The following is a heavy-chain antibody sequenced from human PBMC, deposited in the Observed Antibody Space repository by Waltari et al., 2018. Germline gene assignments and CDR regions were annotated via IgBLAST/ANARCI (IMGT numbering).Heavy chain of an antibody. CDR3: ARDSHYSSSWYESN. CDR1: GFTVSSNY. D-gene: IGHD6-13*01. V-gene: IGHV3-53*02. J-gene: IGHJ4*02. Sequence: EVQLVETGGGLIQPGGSLRLSCAASGFTVSSNYMSWVRQAPGKGLEWVSVIYSGGSTYYADSVKGRFTISRDNSKNTLYLQMNSLRAEDTAVYYCARDSHYSSSWYESNWGQGTLVTVSS. CDR2: IYSGGST.